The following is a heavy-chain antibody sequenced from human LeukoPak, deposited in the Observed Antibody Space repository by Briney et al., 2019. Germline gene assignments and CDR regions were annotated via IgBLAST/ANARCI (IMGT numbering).Heavy chain of an antibody. D-gene: IGHD3-10*01. CDR2: IYHSGST. V-gene: IGHV4-38-2*01. CDR1: GYSISSGYY. Sequence: SETLSLTCAVSGYSISSGYYWGWTRQPPGKGLEWIGSIYHSGSTYYNPSLKSRVTISVDTSKNQFSLKLSSVTAADTAVYYCARHMHYYGSGSYYINPLDYWGQGTLVTVSS. J-gene: IGHJ4*02. CDR3: ARHMHYYGSGSYYINPLDY.